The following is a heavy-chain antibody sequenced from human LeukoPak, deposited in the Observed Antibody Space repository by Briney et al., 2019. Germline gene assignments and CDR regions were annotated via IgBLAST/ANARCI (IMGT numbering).Heavy chain of an antibody. V-gene: IGHV3-21*01. D-gene: IGHD2-2*01. CDR2: ISSSSSYI. CDR3: ARDQYCSSTSCDAFDI. Sequence: PGGSQRLSCAASGFTFSSYSMNWVRQAPGNGLEWVSSISSSSSYIYYADSVKGRFTISRDNAKNSLYLQMNSLRAEDTAVYYCARDQYCSSTSCDAFDIWGQGTMVTVSS. J-gene: IGHJ3*02. CDR1: GFTFSSYS.